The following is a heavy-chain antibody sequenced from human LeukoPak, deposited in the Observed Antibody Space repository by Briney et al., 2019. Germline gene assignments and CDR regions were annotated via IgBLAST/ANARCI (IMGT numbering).Heavy chain of an antibody. CDR2: INPNSGGT. CDR3: ARVYYYGSGSYFDY. Sequence: ASVKVSCKASGYTFTGYYMHWVRQAPGQGLEWMGWINPNSGGTNYAQKFQGRVTMTRDTSISTAYMELSRLRSDDTAVYYCARVYYYGSGSYFDYWGQGTLVTVSS. J-gene: IGHJ4*02. D-gene: IGHD3-10*01. V-gene: IGHV1-2*02. CDR1: GYTFTGYY.